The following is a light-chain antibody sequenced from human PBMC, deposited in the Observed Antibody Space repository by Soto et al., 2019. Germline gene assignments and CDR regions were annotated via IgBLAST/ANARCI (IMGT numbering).Light chain of an antibody. CDR1: QSVASN. CDR2: GTS. J-gene: IGKJ5*01. CDR3: QHYNNWPIT. V-gene: IGKV3-15*01. Sequence: EIVMTQSPASLSVSPGEGVTLSCRASQSVASNLAWYQQKPGQAPRLLIYGTSTRATGVPDRFSGSGSGTDFTLTISSLQAADFAVYHCQHYNNWPITFGQGTRREIK.